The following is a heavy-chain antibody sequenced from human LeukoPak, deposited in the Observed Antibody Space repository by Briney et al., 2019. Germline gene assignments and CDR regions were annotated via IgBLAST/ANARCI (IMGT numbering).Heavy chain of an antibody. J-gene: IGHJ6*02. D-gene: IGHD2-15*01. Sequence: PGGSLRLSCAASGFTFSGSWMNWARQAPGKGLEWVASINHNGNVNYYVDAMKGRFTTTSNNDKNSLYLKMSNMRAEDTAVYFCARGGGFDVWGQGTTVTVSS. CDR2: INHNGNVN. CDR1: GFTFSGSW. V-gene: IGHV3-7*04. CDR3: ARGGGFDV.